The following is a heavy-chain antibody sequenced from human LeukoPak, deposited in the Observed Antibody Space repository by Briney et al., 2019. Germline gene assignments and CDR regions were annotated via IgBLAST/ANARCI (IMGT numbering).Heavy chain of an antibody. CDR1: VYTFTTYV. V-gene: IGHV1-8*01. CDR2: MNCNTGDT. CDR3: ARGVATNY. J-gene: IGHJ4*02. D-gene: IGHD5-12*01. Sequence: ASVNVSCKSSVYTFTTYVINWVRQAPGQGLEWMGWMNCNTGDTGYAQKFQGRLTMTSDTSITTAYIELTSLTSEDTAVYFCARGVATNYWGQGTLVTVSS.